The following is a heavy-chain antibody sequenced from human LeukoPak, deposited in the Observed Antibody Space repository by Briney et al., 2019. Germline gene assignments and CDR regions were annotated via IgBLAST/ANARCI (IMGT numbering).Heavy chain of an antibody. J-gene: IGHJ3*02. CDR2: TWYDGSNK. D-gene: IGHD3-10*01. CDR3: ARVHWGNYYLNAFDI. V-gene: IGHV3-33*01. CDR1: GFTFSSYG. Sequence: GGSLRLSCAASGFTFSSYGMHWVRQAPGKGLEWVAVTWYDGSNKYYADSVKGRFTISRDNPKNTLYLQMNSLRVEDTAVYYCARVHWGNYYLNAFDIWGQGAMVTVSS.